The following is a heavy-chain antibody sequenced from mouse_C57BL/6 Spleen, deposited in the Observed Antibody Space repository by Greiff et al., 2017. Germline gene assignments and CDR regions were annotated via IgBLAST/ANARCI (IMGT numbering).Heavy chain of an antibody. CDR1: GYTFTDYN. J-gene: IGHJ1*03. CDR3: ARGGTVVARVWYFDV. D-gene: IGHD1-1*01. V-gene: IGHV1-18*01. CDR2: INPNNGGT. Sequence: VQLQQSGPELVKPGASVKIPCKASGYTFTDYNMDWVKQSHGKSLEWIGDINPNNGGTIYNQKFKGKATLTVDKSSSTAYMELRSLTSEDTAVYYCARGGTVVARVWYFDVWGTGTTVTVSS.